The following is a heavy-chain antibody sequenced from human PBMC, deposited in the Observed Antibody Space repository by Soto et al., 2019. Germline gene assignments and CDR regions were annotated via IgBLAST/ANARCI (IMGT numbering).Heavy chain of an antibody. CDR1: GYTFTSYG. V-gene: IGHV1-69*13. CDR3: AGGARDFWSGYYTPYYYYGMDV. CDR2: IIPIFGTA. D-gene: IGHD3-3*01. J-gene: IGHJ6*02. Sequence: GASVKVSCKASGYTFTSYGISWVRQAPGQGLEWMGGIIPIFGTANYAQKFQGRVTITADESTSTAYMELSSLRSEDTAVYYCAGGARDFWSGYYTPYYYYGMDVWGQGTTVTVSS.